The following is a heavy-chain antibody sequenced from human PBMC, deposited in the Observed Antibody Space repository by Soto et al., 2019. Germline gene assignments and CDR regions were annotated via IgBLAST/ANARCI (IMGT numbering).Heavy chain of an antibody. CDR3: VREKRVGATTGRWFDP. D-gene: IGHD1-26*01. CDR1: GFTFSSYW. CDR2: INGDGSTT. Sequence: EVQLVESGGGSVQPGGSLRLSCAVSGFTFSSYWMHWVRQAPGKGLVWVSRINGDGSTTTYADSVKGRFTISRDNAKNTLYLQVNSLGVEDTAVYYCVREKRVGATTGRWFDPWGQGTLVTVSS. J-gene: IGHJ5*02. V-gene: IGHV3-74*01.